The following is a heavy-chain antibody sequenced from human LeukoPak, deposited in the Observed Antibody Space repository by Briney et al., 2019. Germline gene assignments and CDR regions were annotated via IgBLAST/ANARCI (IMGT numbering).Heavy chain of an antibody. J-gene: IGHJ4*02. V-gene: IGHV3-30*03. CDR1: GFTFSNFG. Sequence: GGSLRLSCATSGFTFSNFGMQWVSQAPGKGLEWVAVISHDGSTTFYADSVKGRFTISRDNSKNTLYLQMNSLRAEDTAVYYCASGLTTVNYWGQGTLVTVSS. D-gene: IGHD4-17*01. CDR3: ASGLTTVNY. CDR2: ISHDGSTT.